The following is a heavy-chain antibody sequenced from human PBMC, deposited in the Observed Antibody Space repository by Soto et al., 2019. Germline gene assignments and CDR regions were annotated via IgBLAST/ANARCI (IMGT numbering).Heavy chain of an antibody. V-gene: IGHV1-69*06. D-gene: IGHD6-19*01. J-gene: IGHJ4*02. CDR3: ARDGVAGTGPLDY. Sequence: GASVKVSCKASGCTFSSYAISCVRQAPGQVLEWMGGIIPIFGTANYAQKFQGRVTITADKSTSTAYMELSSLRSEDTAVYYCARDGVAGTGPLDYWGQGTLVTVSS. CDR1: GCTFSSYA. CDR2: IIPIFGTA.